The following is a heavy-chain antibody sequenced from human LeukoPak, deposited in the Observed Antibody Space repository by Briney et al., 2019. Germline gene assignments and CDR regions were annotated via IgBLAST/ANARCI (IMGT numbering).Heavy chain of an antibody. V-gene: IGHV4-31*03. CDR1: GGSLSSGGYY. CDR3: ARDRGYCSGGSCRWAFDI. J-gene: IGHJ3*02. D-gene: IGHD2-15*01. Sequence: SETLSLTCTVSGGSLSSGGYYWSWLRQHPGTGLEWLGYIYYSGSTYYNPSLKSRVTISVDTSKNQFSLKLSSVTAADTAVYYCARDRGYCSGGSCRWAFDIWGQGTMVTVSS. CDR2: IYYSGST.